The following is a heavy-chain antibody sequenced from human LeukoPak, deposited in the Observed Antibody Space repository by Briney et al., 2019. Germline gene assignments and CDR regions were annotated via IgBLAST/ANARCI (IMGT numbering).Heavy chain of an antibody. V-gene: IGHV4-59*01. J-gene: IGHJ4*02. Sequence: SETLSLTCTVSGGSISSYHWSWIRQPPGKGLEWIGYINYSGSTNYNPSLKSRVTISVDTSKNQFSLKLSSVTAADTAVYYCAKSKLSGWYEYDDWGQGTLVTVSS. CDR3: AKSKLSGWYEYDD. CDR2: INYSGST. CDR1: GGSISSYH. D-gene: IGHD6-19*01.